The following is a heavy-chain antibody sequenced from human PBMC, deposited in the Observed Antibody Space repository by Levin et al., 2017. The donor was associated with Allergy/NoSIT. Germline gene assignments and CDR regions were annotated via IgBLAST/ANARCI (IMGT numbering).Heavy chain of an antibody. Sequence: LGESLKISCKGSGYSFTSYWIGWVRQMPGKGLEWMGIIYPGDSDTRYSPSFQGQVTISADKSISTAYLQWSSLKASDTAMYYCARYRRDCSSTSCYGSGWFDPWGQGTLVTVSS. CDR3: ARYRRDCSSTSCYGSGWFDP. CDR2: IYPGDSDT. J-gene: IGHJ5*02. V-gene: IGHV5-51*01. D-gene: IGHD2-2*01. CDR1: GYSFTSYW.